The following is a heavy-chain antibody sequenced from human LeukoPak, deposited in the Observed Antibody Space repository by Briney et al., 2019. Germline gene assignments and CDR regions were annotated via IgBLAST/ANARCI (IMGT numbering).Heavy chain of an antibody. J-gene: IGHJ2*01. V-gene: IGHV4-59*01. CDR1: GDSIRTYY. CDR3: ARVYYSSSYDYWYFDL. CDR2: IYYSETA. D-gene: IGHD6-13*01. Sequence: PSETLSLTCTVSGDSIRTYYWSWIRQPPGKGLERIGCIYYSETANYNPSLKSRVTISVDTSKNQFSLKLTSVTAADTAVYYCARVYYSSSYDYWYFDLWGRGTLVTVSS.